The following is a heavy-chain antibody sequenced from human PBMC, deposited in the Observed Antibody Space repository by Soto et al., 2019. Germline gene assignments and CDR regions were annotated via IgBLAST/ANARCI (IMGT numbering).Heavy chain of an antibody. CDR2: IGSKTNNYAT. CDR1: GFTVSCSA. Sequence: PGGSLRRCCAASGFTVSCSAMHWVRQASGKGLEWVGRIGSKTNNYATAYAAPVKGRFTISRDDSKNTAYLHTNSLKIEDTAVYYCTVPTVTTLYYYAMDVWGQGTTVTFSS. J-gene: IGHJ6*02. V-gene: IGHV3-73*01. D-gene: IGHD4-17*01. CDR3: TVPTVTTLYYYAMDV.